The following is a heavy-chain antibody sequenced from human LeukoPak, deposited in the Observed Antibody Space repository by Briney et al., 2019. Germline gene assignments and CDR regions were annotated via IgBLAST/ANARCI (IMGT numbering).Heavy chain of an antibody. J-gene: IGHJ4*02. D-gene: IGHD6-19*01. CDR2: INPNSGGT. CDR3: ARVSSGWYYFDY. CDR1: GYTFTGYY. V-gene: IGHV1-2*06. Sequence: ASVKVSCKASGYTFTGYYMHWVRQAPGQGLEWMGRINPNSGGTNYAQKIQGRVTMTRDTSISTAYMELSRLRSDDTAVYYCARVSSGWYYFDYWGQGTLVTVSS.